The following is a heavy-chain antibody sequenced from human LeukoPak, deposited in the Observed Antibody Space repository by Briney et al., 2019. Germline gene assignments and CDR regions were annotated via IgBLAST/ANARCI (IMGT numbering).Heavy chain of an antibody. J-gene: IGHJ6*02. D-gene: IGHD4-11*01. V-gene: IGHV3-74*01. Sequence: GGSLRLSCAASGFTFSSYWMRWVRQAPGKGLVWVSRINSDGSSTSYADSVKGRFTISRDNAKNTLYLQMNSLRAEDTAVYYCASRPHLQYGMDVWGQGTTVTVSS. CDR3: ASRPHLQYGMDV. CDR2: INSDGSST. CDR1: GFTFSSYW.